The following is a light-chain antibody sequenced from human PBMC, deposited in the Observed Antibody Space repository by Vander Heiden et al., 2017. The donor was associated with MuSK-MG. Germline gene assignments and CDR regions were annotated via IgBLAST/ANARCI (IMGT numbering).Light chain of an antibody. Sequence: QSALTQPASVPGSPGQSITISCTGSSSDVGGYNYVSWYQQHPGKAPKLMIYDVSNRPSGLSNRFSGSKSGNTASLTISGLQAEDEADYYCISYTTSSTWVFGGGTKLTVL. CDR3: ISYTTSSTWV. CDR2: DVS. J-gene: IGLJ3*02. CDR1: SSDVGGYNY. V-gene: IGLV2-14*01.